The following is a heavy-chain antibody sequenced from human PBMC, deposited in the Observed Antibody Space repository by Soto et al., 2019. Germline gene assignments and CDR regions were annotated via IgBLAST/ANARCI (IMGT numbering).Heavy chain of an antibody. Sequence: TSETLSLTCTVSGGSISSSSYYWGWIRQPPGKGLEWIGSIYYSGSTYYNPSLKSRVTISVDTSKNQFSLKLSSVTAADTAVYYCASRKDILTGYQYFQHWGQGTLVTVSS. CDR3: ASRKDILTGYQYFQH. V-gene: IGHV4-39*01. CDR2: IYYSGST. D-gene: IGHD3-9*01. CDR1: GGSISSSSYY. J-gene: IGHJ1*01.